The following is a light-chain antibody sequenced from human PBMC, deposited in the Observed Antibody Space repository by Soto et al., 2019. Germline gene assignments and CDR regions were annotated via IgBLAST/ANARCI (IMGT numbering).Light chain of an antibody. Sequence: DIQMTQSPSSLSASVGDRVTITCRASQSISSYLNWYQQKPGKATKLLIYDATSLQRGVPSRFSGSGSATDFTLTISSLQPEDFATYYCQQSYSTPPLTFGGGTKVEIK. J-gene: IGKJ4*01. V-gene: IGKV1-39*01. CDR3: QQSYSTPPLT. CDR2: DAT. CDR1: QSISSY.